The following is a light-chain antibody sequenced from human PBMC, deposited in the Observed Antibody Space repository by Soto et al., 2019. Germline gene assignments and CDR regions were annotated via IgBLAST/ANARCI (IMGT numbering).Light chain of an antibody. CDR2: EVS. V-gene: IGLV2-14*01. CDR3: SSYTNVFNYV. J-gene: IGLJ1*01. Sequence: QSALTQPASVSGSPGQSITVSCTGTSSDVGLYDYVSWYQQHPGKSPKLIVYEVSHRPSGVSSRFSGSKSGNTASLTISGLQTEDEADYYCSSYTNVFNYVLGNGTKVTVL. CDR1: SSDVGLYDY.